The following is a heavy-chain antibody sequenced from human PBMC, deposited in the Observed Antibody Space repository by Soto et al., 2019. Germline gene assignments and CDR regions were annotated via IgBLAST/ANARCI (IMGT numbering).Heavy chain of an antibody. D-gene: IGHD4-17*01. V-gene: IGHV4-59*01. J-gene: IGHJ4*02. CDR3: ARSPIYGDYDY. CDR1: GGSISSYY. CDR2: IYYSGST. Sequence: SETLSLTCTVSGGSISSYYWSWIRQPPGKGLEWIGYIYYSGSTNYNPSLKSRVTISVDTSKNQFSLKLSSVTVADTAVYYCARSPIYGDYDYWGQGTLVTVSS.